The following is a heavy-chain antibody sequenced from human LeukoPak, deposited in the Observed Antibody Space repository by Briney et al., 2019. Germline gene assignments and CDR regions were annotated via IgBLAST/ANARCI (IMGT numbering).Heavy chain of an antibody. J-gene: IGHJ4*02. CDR1: GFTFSSYW. CDR2: IKQDESEK. V-gene: IGHV3-7*01. CDR3: ARALMVRGVEFDY. Sequence: GGSLRLSCAASGFTFSSYWMSWVRQAPGKGLEWVANIKQDESEKYYVASVKGRFSISRDNAKNSLYLQMNSLRAEDTAVYYCARALMVRGVEFDYWGQGTLVTVSS. D-gene: IGHD3-10*01.